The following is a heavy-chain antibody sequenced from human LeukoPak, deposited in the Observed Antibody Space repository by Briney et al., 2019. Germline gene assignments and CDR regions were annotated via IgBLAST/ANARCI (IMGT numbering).Heavy chain of an antibody. Sequence: GGSLRLSCAASGFTFSSYAMSWVRQAPGKGLEWVSAISGSGGSTYYADSVKGRFTISRDNSKNTLYMQMNSLRAEDTAVYYCAKEHLDDSSVGNHFDYWGQGTLVTVSS. CDR1: GFTFSSYA. J-gene: IGHJ4*02. CDR3: AKEHLDDSSVGNHFDY. CDR2: ISGSGGST. D-gene: IGHD3-22*01. V-gene: IGHV3-23*01.